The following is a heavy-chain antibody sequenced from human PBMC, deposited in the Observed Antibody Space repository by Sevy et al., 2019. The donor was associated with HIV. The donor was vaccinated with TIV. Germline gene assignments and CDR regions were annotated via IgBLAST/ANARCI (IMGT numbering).Heavy chain of an antibody. CDR1: GFRFSSYS. Sequence: GGSLRLSCAASGFRFSSYSMNWVRQAPGKGLEWVSYISTSSTTIYYADSVKGRFTISRDNVKNSLYLQMNSLRAEDTAVYYCARDPYYEIWSGYYTEEGDYWGQGTLVTVSS. CDR2: ISTSSTTI. CDR3: ARDPYYEIWSGYYTEEGDY. V-gene: IGHV3-48*01. D-gene: IGHD3-3*01. J-gene: IGHJ4*02.